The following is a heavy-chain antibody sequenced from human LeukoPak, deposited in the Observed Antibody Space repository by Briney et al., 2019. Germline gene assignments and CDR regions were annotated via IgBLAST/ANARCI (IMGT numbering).Heavy chain of an antibody. CDR2: INQDGSDI. V-gene: IGHV3-7*01. CDR3: ARDWFDL. J-gene: IGHJ5*02. CDR1: GFTFSNYC. Sequence: GGSLRLSCAASGFTFSNYCMNWVRQFPGKGLEWVANINQDGSDINYVDSVKGRFTISRDNAKDSLYLQMNSLRVEDTAVYYCARDWFDLWGQGTLVTVSS.